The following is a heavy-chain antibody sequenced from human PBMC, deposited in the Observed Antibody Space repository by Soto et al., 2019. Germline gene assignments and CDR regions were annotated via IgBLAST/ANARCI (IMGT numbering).Heavy chain of an antibody. CDR3: ARVSREVVPAAIDY. Sequence: EVQLVESGGGLVQPGGTLRLSCAASGFTFSSYWIHWVRQDPGKGLVWVSRINSDGSSTTYADYVKGRFTISRDNAKNTLYLQMTSLRAEDTAVYYCARVSREVVPAAIDYWGQGTLVTVSS. J-gene: IGHJ4*02. V-gene: IGHV3-74*01. CDR1: GFTFSSYW. D-gene: IGHD2-2*01. CDR2: INSDGSST.